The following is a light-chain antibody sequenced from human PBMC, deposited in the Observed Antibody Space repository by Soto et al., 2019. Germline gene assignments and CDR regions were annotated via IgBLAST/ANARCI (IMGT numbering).Light chain of an antibody. J-gene: IGLJ3*02. CDR3: GSLYRSLRGWV. CDR2: DNN. CDR1: SSNIGNNH. Sequence: QSVLTQPPSVSAAPGQTVTVSCSGSSSNIGNNHVSWYQHLPGTAPKVLIYDNNKRPSGIPDRFSGSKSATSATLDITGLQTGDEADYYCGSLYRSLRGWVFGGGTKLTVL. V-gene: IGLV1-51*01.